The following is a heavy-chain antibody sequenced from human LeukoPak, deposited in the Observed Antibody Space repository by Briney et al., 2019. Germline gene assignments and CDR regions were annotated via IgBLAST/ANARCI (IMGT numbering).Heavy chain of an antibody. J-gene: IGHJ4*02. CDR1: GFTFSTYT. D-gene: IGHD5-24*01. V-gene: IGHV3-30-3*01. Sequence: GGSLRLSCAASGFTFSTYTMHWVRQAPGKGLEWVAVISYDGSNKYYADSVKGRFTISRDNSKNTVYLQMDSLRAEDTAVYSCAREMATTKTFDYWGRGTLVTVSS. CDR2: ISYDGSNK. CDR3: AREMATTKTFDY.